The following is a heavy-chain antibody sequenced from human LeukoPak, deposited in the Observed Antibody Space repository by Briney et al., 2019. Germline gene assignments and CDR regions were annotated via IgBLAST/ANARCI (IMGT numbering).Heavy chain of an antibody. CDR1: GFTFSSYD. CDR2: IGTAGDT. D-gene: IGHD3-10*02. CDR3: AELGITMIGGV. Sequence: GGSLRLSCAASGFTFSSYDMHWVRQATGKGLEWVSAIGTAGDTYYPGSVKGRFTISRENAKSSLYLQMNSLRAGDTAVYYCAELGITMIGGVWGKGTTVTISS. J-gene: IGHJ6*04. V-gene: IGHV3-13*01.